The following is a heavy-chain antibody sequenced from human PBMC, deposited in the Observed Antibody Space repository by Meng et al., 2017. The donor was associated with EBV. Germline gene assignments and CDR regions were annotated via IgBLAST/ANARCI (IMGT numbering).Heavy chain of an antibody. CDR2: IYWDDDK. V-gene: IGHV2-5*02. Sequence: ITLKESGPQLVKPPQTPPLTCSLSGFSPSTRGVGVGWIRQPPGKALEWLALIYWDDDKRYSPSLKSRLTITKDTSKNQVVLTMTNMDPVDAATYYCAHIIAARPFDYWGQGTLVTVSS. D-gene: IGHD6-6*01. CDR1: GFSPSTRGVG. J-gene: IGHJ4*02. CDR3: AHIIAARPFDY.